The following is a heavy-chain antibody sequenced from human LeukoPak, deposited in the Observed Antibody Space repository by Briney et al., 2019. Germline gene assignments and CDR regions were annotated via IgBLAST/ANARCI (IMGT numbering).Heavy chain of an antibody. V-gene: IGHV4-59*01. Sequence: KPSETLSLTCTVSGDSISSYYWSWIRQPPGKGLEWIGYIYYSGSTNYNPSLKSRVTISLDTPKNQFSLKVTSVTAADTAVYCCARDRDFWSGSYYYGMDVWGQGTTVTVS. J-gene: IGHJ6*02. D-gene: IGHD3-3*01. CDR1: GDSISSYY. CDR2: IYYSGST. CDR3: ARDRDFWSGSYYYGMDV.